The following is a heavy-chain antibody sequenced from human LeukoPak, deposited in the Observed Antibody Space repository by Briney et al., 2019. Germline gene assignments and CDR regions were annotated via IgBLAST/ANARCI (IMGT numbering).Heavy chain of an antibody. CDR2: IRNDGNKK. V-gene: IGHV3-30*02. CDR1: GFTFSTSG. J-gene: IGHJ4*02. CDR3: VKVDT. Sequence: GGPLRLSCVASGFTFSTSGMHWVRQSPGKGLDWVAFIRNDGNKKNYAESVKGRFTISRDNSRNTLYLQMDSLSAEDTAVYYCVKVDTWGQGTLVTVSS. D-gene: IGHD5-18*01.